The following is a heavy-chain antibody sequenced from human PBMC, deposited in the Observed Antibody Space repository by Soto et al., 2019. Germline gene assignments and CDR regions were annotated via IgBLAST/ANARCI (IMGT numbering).Heavy chain of an antibody. D-gene: IGHD5-18*01. V-gene: IGHV3-23*01. Sequence: EVQLLESGGGSVQPGGSLRLSCAASGFTFSSYAMSWVRQAPGKGLEWVSGISGSGGSTYYVDSVEGRFTISRDNSKNTLYLQMNSLRAEDTAVYYCARDFGYNYGYDAFDIWGQGTMVTVSS. CDR1: GFTFSSYA. CDR2: ISGSGGST. J-gene: IGHJ3*02. CDR3: ARDFGYNYGYDAFDI.